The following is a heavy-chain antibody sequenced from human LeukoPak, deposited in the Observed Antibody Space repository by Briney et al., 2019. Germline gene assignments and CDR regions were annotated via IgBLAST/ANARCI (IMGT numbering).Heavy chain of an antibody. CDR1: GGSISSYY. CDR2: IYGSGSA. V-gene: IGHV4-4*08. J-gene: IGHJ5*02. Sequence: SETLSLTCTVSGGSISSYYWSWIRQPPGKGLEWIGYIYGSGSANYNPSLKSRVTISVDTSKNQFSLKLSSVTAADTAVYYCARELGYCSGGSCADWFDPWGQGTLVTVSS. D-gene: IGHD2-15*01. CDR3: ARELGYCSGGSCADWFDP.